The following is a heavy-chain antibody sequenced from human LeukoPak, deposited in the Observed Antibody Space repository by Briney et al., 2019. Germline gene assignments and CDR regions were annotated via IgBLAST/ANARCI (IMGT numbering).Heavy chain of an antibody. Sequence: GESLKISCKGSGYTITNYWIGWVRQIPGKGLEWIGIIYPGDSDTRYSPSFQGQVTISADKSISTAYLQWSSLKASDTAMYYCARRSGYSSGWTALDYWGQGTLVTVSS. J-gene: IGHJ4*02. CDR2: IYPGDSDT. D-gene: IGHD6-19*01. V-gene: IGHV5-51*01. CDR1: GYTITNYW. CDR3: ARRSGYSSGWTALDY.